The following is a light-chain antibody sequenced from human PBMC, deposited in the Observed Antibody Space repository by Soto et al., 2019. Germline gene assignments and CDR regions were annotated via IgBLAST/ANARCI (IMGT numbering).Light chain of an antibody. CDR1: QDISSS. CDR3: EQVNSYPLT. CDR2: AAS. J-gene: IGKJ4*01. Sequence: DIQLTQSPSFLSASVGDRVTITYRASQDISSSLAWYQQKPGKAPNLLIYAASTLQTGVPTRFSGSGSGTEFTLTISSLQPEDFASYYCEQVNSYPLTFGGGTKVEIK. V-gene: IGKV1-9*01.